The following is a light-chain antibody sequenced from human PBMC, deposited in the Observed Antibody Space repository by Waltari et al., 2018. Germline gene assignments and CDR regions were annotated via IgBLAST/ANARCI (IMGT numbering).Light chain of an antibody. CDR3: QHYLKLPVT. Sequence: DIVLTPSPGTLSLSLGERDTVSCRASQSVSRTLAWYQQKPGQAPRLLIYGASTRATGIPDRFSGSGSGTDFSLTISRLEPDDFAVYYCQHYLKLPVTFGQGTTVEI. CDR2: GAS. J-gene: IGKJ1*01. V-gene: IGKV3-20*01. CDR1: QSVSRT.